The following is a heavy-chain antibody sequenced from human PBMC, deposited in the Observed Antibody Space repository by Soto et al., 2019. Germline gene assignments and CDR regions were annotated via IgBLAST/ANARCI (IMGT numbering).Heavy chain of an antibody. CDR3: ARDLAAGDY. J-gene: IGHJ4*02. D-gene: IGHD6-13*01. CDR2: INPTGGST. CDR1: GYTFTNYY. V-gene: IGHV1-46*01. Sequence: QVQLVQSGAEVKKPGASVKVSCKASGYTFTNYYIHWVRQAPGQGLEWMGIINPTGGSTNYAQKFQGSVTLTMDTSTSTVYMELSSLRFADTAVYYCARDLAAGDYWGQGTLVTVSS.